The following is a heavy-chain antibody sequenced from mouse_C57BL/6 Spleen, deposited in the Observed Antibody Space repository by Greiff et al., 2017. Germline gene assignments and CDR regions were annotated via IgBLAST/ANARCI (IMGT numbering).Heavy chain of an antibody. Sequence: EVQRVESGGGLVKPGGSLKLSCAASGFTFSSYTMSWVRQTPEKRLEWVATISGCGGNTYYPDSVKGRFTISRDNAKNTLYLQMSSLRSEDTALYYCARHYYYGSSYYFDDWGQGTTLTVSS. J-gene: IGHJ2*01. D-gene: IGHD1-1*01. CDR2: ISGCGGNT. CDR1: GFTFSSYT. V-gene: IGHV5-9*01. CDR3: ARHYYYGSSYYFDD.